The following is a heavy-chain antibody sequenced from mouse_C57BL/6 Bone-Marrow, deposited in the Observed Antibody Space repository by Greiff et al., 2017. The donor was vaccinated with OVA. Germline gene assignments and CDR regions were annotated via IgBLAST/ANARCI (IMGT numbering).Heavy chain of an antibody. CDR3: VRGNYSLDY. V-gene: IGHV10-1*01. D-gene: IGHD2-12*01. J-gene: IGHJ2*01. Sequence: EVHLVESGGGLVQPKGSLKLSCAASGFSFNTYAMNWVRQAPGKGLEWVARIRSKSNNYATYYADSVKDRFTISRDDSESMLYLQMNNLKTEDTAMYYCVRGNYSLDYWGQGTTLTVSS. CDR2: IRSKSNNYAT. CDR1: GFSFNTYA.